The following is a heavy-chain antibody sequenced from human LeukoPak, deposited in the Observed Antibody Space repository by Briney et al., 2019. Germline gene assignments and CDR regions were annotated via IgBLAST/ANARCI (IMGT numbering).Heavy chain of an antibody. J-gene: IGHJ4*02. CDR1: GFTFSSYG. CDR2: IKQDGSEK. V-gene: IGHV3-7*01. CDR3: ARTDAGYSSGWGNFDY. Sequence: GGSLRLSCAASGFTFSSYGMSWVRQAPGKGLEWVANIKQDGSEKYYVDSVKGRFTISRDNAKNSLYLQMNSLRAEDTAVYYCARTDAGYSSGWGNFDYWGQGTLVTVSS. D-gene: IGHD6-19*01.